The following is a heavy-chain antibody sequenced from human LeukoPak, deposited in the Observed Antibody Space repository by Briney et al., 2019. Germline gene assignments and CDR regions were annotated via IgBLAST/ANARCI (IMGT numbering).Heavy chain of an antibody. D-gene: IGHD5-24*01. Sequence: PSETLSLTCAVYGGSFSGYYWSWIRQPPGKGLEWIGYIFTSGSTNYNPSLKSRVTISVDTSKNQFSLKLTSVTAADTAVYYCARRRDAYNHLDYWGQGTLVTVSS. CDR2: IFTSGST. J-gene: IGHJ4*02. CDR3: ARRRDAYNHLDY. CDR1: GGSFSGYY. V-gene: IGHV4-4*08.